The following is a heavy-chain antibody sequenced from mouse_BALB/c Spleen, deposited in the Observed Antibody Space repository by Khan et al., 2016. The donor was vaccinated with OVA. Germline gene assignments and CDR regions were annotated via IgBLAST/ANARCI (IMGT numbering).Heavy chain of an antibody. Sequence: EVQLQESGGDLVKPGGSLKLSCAASGFTFSGYGMSWVRQTPDKRLEWVASINSGGSYTYYADSLKGRFTISRDNAKNNLYLQVSNLKSEDTAMYYCARQEMVTVYYDGMDYWGQGTSVIVSS. CDR2: INSGGSYT. CDR3: ARQEMVTVYYDGMDY. D-gene: IGHD2-1*01. J-gene: IGHJ4*01. V-gene: IGHV5-6*01. CDR1: GFTFSGYG.